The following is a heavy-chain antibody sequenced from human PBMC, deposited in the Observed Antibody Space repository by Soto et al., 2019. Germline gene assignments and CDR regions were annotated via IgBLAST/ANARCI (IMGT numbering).Heavy chain of an antibody. CDR2: ISDSAGSL. J-gene: IGHJ4*02. V-gene: IGHV3-23*01. D-gene: IGHD4-17*01. CDR3: AKAVASRLRGYDY. CDR1: GFTFSSYW. Sequence: GGSLRLSCAASGFTFSSYWMHWVRQAPGEGLEWVSTISDSAGSLYYADSVRGRLTISRDNSKNTVLLQMNSLRAEDTAVYYCAKAVASRLRGYDYWGQGTLVTVSS.